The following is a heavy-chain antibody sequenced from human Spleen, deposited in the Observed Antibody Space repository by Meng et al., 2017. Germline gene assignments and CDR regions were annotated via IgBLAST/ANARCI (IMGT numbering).Heavy chain of an antibody. D-gene: IGHD2-2*01. CDR3: ARAPVVPAARWTYYYYGMDV. V-gene: IGHV1-69*13. J-gene: IGHJ6*02. CDR1: GGTFSSYA. Sequence: SVKVSCKASGGTFSSYAISWVRQAPGQGLEWMGGIIPIFGTANYAQKFQGRVTITADESTSTAYMELSSLRSEDTAVYYCARAPVVPAARWTYYYYGMDVWGQGTTVTVSS. CDR2: IIPIFGTA.